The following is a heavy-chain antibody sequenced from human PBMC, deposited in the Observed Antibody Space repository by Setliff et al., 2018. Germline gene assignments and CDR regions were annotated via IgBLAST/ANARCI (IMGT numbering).Heavy chain of an antibody. Sequence: ASVKVSCKASGYTFTSYGISWVRQAPGQGLEWMGWMNPNSGNTGDAQKFQGRVTMTRNTSISTAYMELRSLRYEDTAVYYCARGLRDYNSWSGYLLDYYYYGMDVWGQGTTFTVSS. V-gene: IGHV1-8*02. CDR1: GYTFTSYG. CDR3: ARGLRDYNSWSGYLLDYYYYGMDV. J-gene: IGHJ6*02. CDR2: MNPNSGNT. D-gene: IGHD3-3*01.